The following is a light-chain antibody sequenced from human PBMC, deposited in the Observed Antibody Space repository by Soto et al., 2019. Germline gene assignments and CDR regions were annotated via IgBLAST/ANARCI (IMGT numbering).Light chain of an antibody. Sequence: DLQMTQSPASLSASVGDRVTITCQASQDINTYLNWYQQKPGEAPKLLIYDASKLERGVPSRFIGGGSGTDFTLTVTSLQPEDIATYFCQHYDNLLLTFGGGTKVDLK. V-gene: IGKV1-33*01. CDR2: DAS. CDR3: QHYDNLLLT. J-gene: IGKJ4*01. CDR1: QDINTY.